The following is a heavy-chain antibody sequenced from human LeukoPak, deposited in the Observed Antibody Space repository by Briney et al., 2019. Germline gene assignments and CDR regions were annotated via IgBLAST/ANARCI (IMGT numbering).Heavy chain of an antibody. V-gene: IGHV1-8*03. D-gene: IGHD2-2*02. CDR1: GYTFTSYD. CDR3: ARVFSAEYCSSTSCYTVGYYYYYMDV. J-gene: IGHJ6*03. CDR2: MNPNSGNT. Sequence: ASVKVPCKASGYTFTSYDINWVRQATGQGLEWMGWMNPNSGNTGYAQKFQGRVTITRNTSISTAYMELSSLRSEDTAVYYCARVFSAEYCSSTSCYTVGYYYYYMDVWGKGTTVTVSS.